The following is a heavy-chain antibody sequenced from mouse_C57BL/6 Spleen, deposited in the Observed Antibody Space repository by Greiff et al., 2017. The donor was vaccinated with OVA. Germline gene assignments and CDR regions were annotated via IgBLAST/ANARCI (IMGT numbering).Heavy chain of an antibody. D-gene: IGHD4-1*01. CDR1: GFTFSNYW. Sequence: EVKLLESGGGLVKPGGSMKLSCVASGFTFSNYWMNSVRQSPEKGLEWVAQIRLKSDNYATHYAESVKGRFTISRDDSKSSVYLQMNNLRAEDTGIYYCTELGFDYWGQGTTLTVSS. CDR2: IRLKSDNYAT. V-gene: IGHV6-3*01. J-gene: IGHJ2*01. CDR3: TELGFDY.